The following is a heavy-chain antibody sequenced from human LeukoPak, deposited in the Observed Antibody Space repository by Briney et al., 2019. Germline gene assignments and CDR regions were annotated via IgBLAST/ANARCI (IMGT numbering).Heavy chain of an antibody. CDR1: GFTFSSYS. CDR3: ARGDYFDY. V-gene: IGHV3-48*01. CDR2: ISSSSTTI. Sequence: GGSLRLSCAASGFTFSSYSMNWVRQAPGKGLEWGSYISSSSTTIYYADSVKGRFTISRDNAKNSLYLQMHSLRAEDTAVYYCARGDYFDYWGQGTLVTVSS. J-gene: IGHJ4*02.